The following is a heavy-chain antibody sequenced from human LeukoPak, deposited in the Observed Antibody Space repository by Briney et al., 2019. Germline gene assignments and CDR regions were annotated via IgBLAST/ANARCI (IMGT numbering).Heavy chain of an antibody. CDR2: IYYSGST. V-gene: IGHV4-59*08. CDR3: ARYGSSSWYYFDF. CDR1: GGSISIYY. Sequence: SETLSLTCTVSGGSISIYYWSWIRQPPGKGLEWIGYIYYSGSTNYNPSLKSRVTISVDTSKNQFSLKLSSVTAADTAVYYCARYGSSSWYYFDFWGQGTLVTVSS. D-gene: IGHD6-13*01. J-gene: IGHJ4*02.